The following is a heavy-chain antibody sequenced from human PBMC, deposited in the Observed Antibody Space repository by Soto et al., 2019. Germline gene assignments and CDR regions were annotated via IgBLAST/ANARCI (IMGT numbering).Heavy chain of an antibody. Sequence: QLQLQESGPGLVKPSETLSLTCTVSGGSISSSSYYWGWIRQPPGKGLESIGSSYYSGSTYYNPSLKGRVTISVDTYNNQFSLKLSSGTAADTAVYYCARRRGKYSGYVSDYYYYYMDVWGKGTTVTVCS. J-gene: IGHJ6*03. CDR1: GGSISSSSYY. CDR2: SYYSGST. V-gene: IGHV4-39*01. CDR3: ARRRGKYSGYVSDYYYYYMDV. D-gene: IGHD5-12*01.